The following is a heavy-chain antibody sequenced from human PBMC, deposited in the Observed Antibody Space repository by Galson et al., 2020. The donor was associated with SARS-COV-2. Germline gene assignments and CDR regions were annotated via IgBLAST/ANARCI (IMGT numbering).Heavy chain of an antibody. CDR3: ARGRSESGSYTYFDY. CDR2: IHFTGGT. D-gene: IGHD1-26*01. V-gene: IGHV4-39*07. J-gene: IGHJ4*02. Sequence: SQTLSLTCSVSGDSFSYYWGWIRQPPEKGLEWIGNIHFTGGTYYSPSLKSRVSISLDTSKNQFSLKVTSVTAADTAVYYCARGRSESGSYTYFDYWSQGSLVTVSS. CDR1: GDSFSYY.